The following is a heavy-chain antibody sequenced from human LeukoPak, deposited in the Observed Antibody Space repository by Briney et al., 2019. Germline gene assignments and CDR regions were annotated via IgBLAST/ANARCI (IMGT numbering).Heavy chain of an antibody. D-gene: IGHD5-12*01. CDR2: TNHSGST. Sequence: KSSETLSLTCAVYGGSFSGYYWSWIRQPPGKGLEWIGETNHSGSTNYNPSLKSRVTISVDTSKNQFSLKLSSVTAADTAVYYCARHGVGSGYDDVNWFDPWGQGTLVTVSS. CDR3: ARHGVGSGYDDVNWFDP. CDR1: GGSFSGYY. J-gene: IGHJ5*02. V-gene: IGHV4-34*01.